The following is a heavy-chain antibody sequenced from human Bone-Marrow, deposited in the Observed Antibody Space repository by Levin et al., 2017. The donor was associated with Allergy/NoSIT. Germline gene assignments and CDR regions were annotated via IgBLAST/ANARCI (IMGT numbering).Heavy chain of an antibody. D-gene: IGHD3-22*01. CDR3: ARSPVDSSGYYYP. J-gene: IGHJ5*02. V-gene: IGHV4-31*03. Sequence: SETLSLTCTVSGGSISSGGYYWSWIRQHPGKGLEWIGYIYYSGSTYYNPSLKSRVTISVDTSKNQFSLKLSSVTAADTAVYYCARSPVDSSGYYYPWGQGTLVTVSS. CDR2: IYYSGST. CDR1: GGSISSGGYY.